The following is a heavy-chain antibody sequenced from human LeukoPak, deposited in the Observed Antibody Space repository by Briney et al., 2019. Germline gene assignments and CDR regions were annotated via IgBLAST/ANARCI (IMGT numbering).Heavy chain of an antibody. Sequence: GGSLRLSCAASGFTFSSYWMHWVRQAPGKGLVWVSRINSDGSSTSYADSVKGRFTISRDNAKNTLYLQMNSLRAEDTAVYYCARETGITNFDYWGQGTLVTVSS. CDR1: GFTFSSYW. V-gene: IGHV3-74*01. CDR2: INSDGSST. J-gene: IGHJ4*02. D-gene: IGHD1-1*01. CDR3: ARETGITNFDY.